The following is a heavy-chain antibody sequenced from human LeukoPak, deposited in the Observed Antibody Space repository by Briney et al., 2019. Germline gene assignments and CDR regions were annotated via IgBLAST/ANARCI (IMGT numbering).Heavy chain of an antibody. J-gene: IGHJ4*02. CDR3: ARASYYYYDSSGYYSYYFDY. CDR2: IYYSGST. V-gene: IGHV4-59*01. Sequence: SETLSLTCAVYGGSFSGYYWSWIRQPPGKGLEWIGYIYYSGSTNYNPSLKSRVTISVDTSKNQFSLKLSSVTAADTAVYYCARASYYYYDSSGYYSYYFDYWGQGTLVTVSS. D-gene: IGHD3-22*01. CDR1: GGSFSGYY.